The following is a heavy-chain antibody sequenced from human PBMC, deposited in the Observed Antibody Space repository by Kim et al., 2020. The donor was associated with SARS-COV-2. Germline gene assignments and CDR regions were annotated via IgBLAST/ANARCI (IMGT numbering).Heavy chain of an antibody. CDR3: ARGGYDSSGYYGGHHYYYGMDV. CDR1: GFTFDDYA. CDR2: ISWNSGSI. Sequence: GGSLRLSCAASGFTFDDYAMHWVRQAPGKGLEWVSGISWNSGSIGYADSVKGRFTISRDNAKNSLYLQMNSLRAEDTALYYCARGGYDSSGYYGGHHYYYGMDVWGQGTTVTVSS. V-gene: IGHV3-9*01. J-gene: IGHJ6*02. D-gene: IGHD3-22*01.